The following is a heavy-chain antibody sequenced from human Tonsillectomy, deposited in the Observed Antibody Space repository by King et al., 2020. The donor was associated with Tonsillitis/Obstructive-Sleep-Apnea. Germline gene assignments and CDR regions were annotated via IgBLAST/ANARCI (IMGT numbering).Heavy chain of an antibody. Sequence: QLVQSGAEVKKPGSSVKVSCKASGGSFSNYAISWVRQAPGQGLEWMGGIIPIFGTVNYAQKFQGRVTITADESTSTAYMELSSLRSEDTAVYYGARNVVVVAATGGYFDYWGQGTLVSVSS. CDR1: GGSFSNYA. CDR3: ARNVVVVAATGGYFDY. D-gene: IGHD2-15*01. J-gene: IGHJ4*02. CDR2: IIPIFGTV. V-gene: IGHV1-69*12.